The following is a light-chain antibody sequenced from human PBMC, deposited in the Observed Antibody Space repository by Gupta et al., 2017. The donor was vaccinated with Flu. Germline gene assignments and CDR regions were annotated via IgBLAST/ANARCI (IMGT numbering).Light chain of an antibody. J-gene: IGKJ1*01. CDR1: QSINKY. CDR2: AAS. Sequence: PSSLYASVGDRVTITCRASQSINKYVNWYQHKPGKAPKLLVYAASSLQSGVPSRFSGSGSGTDFTLTISTLQPEDFATYFCQQTDNTSWTFGQGTNVEI. V-gene: IGKV1-39*01. CDR3: QQTDNTSWT.